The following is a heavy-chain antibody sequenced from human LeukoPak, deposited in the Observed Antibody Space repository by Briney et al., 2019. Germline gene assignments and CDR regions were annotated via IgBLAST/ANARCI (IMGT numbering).Heavy chain of an antibody. CDR3: ARGLQDYDILTGYYEGAFDI. D-gene: IGHD3-9*01. CDR1: GFTVSSNY. CDR2: IYSGGST. J-gene: IGHJ3*02. Sequence: GGSLRLSCAASGFTVSSNYMSWVRQAPGKGLEWVSVIYSGGSTYYADSVKGRFTISRDNSKNTLYLQMNSLRAKDTAVYYCARGLQDYDILTGYYEGAFDIWGQGTMVTVSS. V-gene: IGHV3-53*01.